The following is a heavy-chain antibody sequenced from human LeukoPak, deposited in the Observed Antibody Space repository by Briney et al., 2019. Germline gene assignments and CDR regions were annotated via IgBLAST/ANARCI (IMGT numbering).Heavy chain of an antibody. J-gene: IGHJ4*02. D-gene: IGHD3-22*01. Sequence: GGSLRLSCAASGFTFSSYGMHWVRQAPGKGLEWVAFIRYDGSNKYYADSVKGRFTISRDNSKNTLYLQMNSLRAEDTAVYYCAKGGSSGLYYFDYWGQGTLVTVSS. CDR2: IRYDGSNK. V-gene: IGHV3-30*02. CDR3: AKGGSSGLYYFDY. CDR1: GFTFSSYG.